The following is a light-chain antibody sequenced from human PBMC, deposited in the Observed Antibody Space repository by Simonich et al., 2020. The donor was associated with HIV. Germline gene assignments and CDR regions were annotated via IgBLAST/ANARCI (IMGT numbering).Light chain of an antibody. V-gene: IGKV3-15*01. J-gene: IGKJ3*01. CDR3: QQYNNWPSPFT. CDR1: QSVASN. CDR2: FAS. Sequence: EIVMTQSPATLSVSPVERATLSCRVSQSVASNLAWYQQKPGQPPRLLIYFASTRATGIPARVSGSGFGTEFTLTISSTQSEDFAVYYCQQYNNWPSPFTFGPGTKVDIK.